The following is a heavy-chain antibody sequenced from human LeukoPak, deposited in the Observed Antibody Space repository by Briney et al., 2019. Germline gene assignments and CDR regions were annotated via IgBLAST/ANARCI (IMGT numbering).Heavy chain of an antibody. D-gene: IGHD2-2*01. Sequence: SETLSLTCTVSGGSISSHYWSWIRQPPGKGLEWIGYIYYSGRTNYKPSLKSRVTISVDTSKNQFSLKLSYVTAADTAVYYCARRYCSSTSCHRYYFDYWGQGTLVTVSS. J-gene: IGHJ4*02. CDR3: ARRYCSSTSCHRYYFDY. V-gene: IGHV4-59*11. CDR1: GGSISSHY. CDR2: IYYSGRT.